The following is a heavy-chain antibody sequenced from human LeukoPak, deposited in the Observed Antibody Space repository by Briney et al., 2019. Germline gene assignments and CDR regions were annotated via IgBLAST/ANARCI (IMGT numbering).Heavy chain of an antibody. V-gene: IGHV3-23*01. Sequence: GGSLRLSCVASGFASINYAMSWVRQAPGKGLDWVSGISGNGDRTNYADSVKGRFTISRDNFKNTLYLQMSSLRAEDTAVYYCAKDRVCSGGSCYFDYWGQGTLVTVSS. D-gene: IGHD2-15*01. CDR1: GFASINYA. J-gene: IGHJ4*02. CDR3: AKDRVCSGGSCYFDY. CDR2: ISGNGDRT.